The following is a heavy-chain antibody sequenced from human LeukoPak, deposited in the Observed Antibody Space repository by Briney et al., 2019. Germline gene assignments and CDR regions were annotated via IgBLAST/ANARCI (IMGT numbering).Heavy chain of an antibody. V-gene: IGHV3-74*01. D-gene: IGHD3-22*01. CDR3: ARDPYYYDSSGYYGEGFDY. J-gene: IGHJ4*02. Sequence: PGGSLRLSCAASGFTFSSYWMHWVRQTPGKGLVWVSRINSDGSTTSYADSVKGRFTISRDNAKNTLYLQMSSLRAEDTAVYYCARDPYYYDSSGYYGEGFDYWGQGTLVTVSS. CDR1: GFTFSSYW. CDR2: INSDGSTT.